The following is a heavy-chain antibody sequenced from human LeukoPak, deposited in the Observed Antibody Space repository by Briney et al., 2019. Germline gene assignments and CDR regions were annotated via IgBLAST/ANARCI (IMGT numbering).Heavy chain of an antibody. CDR1: GFTFSDYY. Sequence: GGSLRLSCAASGFTFSDYYMSWIRQAPGKGLEWVSYISSSGSTIYYADSVKGRLTISRDNAKNSLYLQMNSLRAEDTAVYYCARTHNEYSAFDYWGQGTLVTVSS. D-gene: IGHD5-12*01. V-gene: IGHV3-11*01. CDR3: ARTHNEYSAFDY. J-gene: IGHJ4*02. CDR2: ISSSGSTI.